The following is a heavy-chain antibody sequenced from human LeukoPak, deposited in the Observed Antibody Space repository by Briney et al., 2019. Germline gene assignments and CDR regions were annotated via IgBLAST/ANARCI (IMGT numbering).Heavy chain of an antibody. CDR3: ARDPPTTGTTGYYFDY. CDR1: GFTFSSYW. D-gene: IGHD1-1*01. Sequence: GGSLRLSCAASGFTFSSYWMSWVRQAPGKGLEWVANIKQDGSEKYYVDSAKGRFTISRDNAKNSLYLQMNSLRAEDTAVYYCARDPPTTGTTGYYFDYWGQGTLVTVSS. CDR2: IKQDGSEK. J-gene: IGHJ4*02. V-gene: IGHV3-7*01.